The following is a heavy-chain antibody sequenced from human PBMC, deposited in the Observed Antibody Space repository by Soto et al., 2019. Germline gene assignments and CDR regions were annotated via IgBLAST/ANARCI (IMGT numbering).Heavy chain of an antibody. Sequence: GGSLRLSCAASVFTFSSYCMHWVRQAPGKGLEWVAVIWYDGSNKYYADSVKGRFTISRDNSKNTLYLQMNSLRAEDTAVYYCAREINPYSLDYWGQGTLVTVSS. J-gene: IGHJ4*02. V-gene: IGHV3-33*01. CDR3: AREINPYSLDY. CDR2: IWYDGSNK. D-gene: IGHD6-13*01. CDR1: VFTFSSYC.